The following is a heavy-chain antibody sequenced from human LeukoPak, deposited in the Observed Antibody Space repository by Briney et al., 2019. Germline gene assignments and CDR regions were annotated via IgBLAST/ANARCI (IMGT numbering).Heavy chain of an antibody. CDR3: ARAKYATMVRGVTIAEDNWFDP. Sequence: ASVKVSCKASGYTFTGYYMHWVRQASGQGLEWMGWINPNSGRTNYAQKFQGRVTMTRDTSISTAYMELSRLRSDDTAMYYCARAKYATMVRGVTIAEDNWFDPWGQGTLVTVSS. J-gene: IGHJ5*02. CDR1: GYTFTGYY. D-gene: IGHD3-10*01. CDR2: INPNSGRT. V-gene: IGHV1-2*02.